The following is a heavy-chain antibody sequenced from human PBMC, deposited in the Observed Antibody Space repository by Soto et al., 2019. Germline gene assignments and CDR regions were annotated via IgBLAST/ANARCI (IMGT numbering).Heavy chain of an antibody. CDR3: ARLRCVWCGYSFDY. J-gene: IGHJ4*02. CDR1: GGTFSSYA. CDR2: IIPIFGTA. Sequence: ASVKVSCKASGGTFSSYAISWVRQAPGQGLEWMGGIIPIFGTANYAQKFQGRVTITEDESTSTAYMELSSLRSEDTAVYYCARLRCVWCGYSFDYWGQGTLVTVSS. D-gene: IGHD5-12*01. V-gene: IGHV1-69*13.